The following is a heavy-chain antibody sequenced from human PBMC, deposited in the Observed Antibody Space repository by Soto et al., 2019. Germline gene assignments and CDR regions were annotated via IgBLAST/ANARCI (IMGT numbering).Heavy chain of an antibody. D-gene: IGHD5-18*01. CDR2: ISGSGGSP. CDR3: AKGTSYGWDHNWFDP. V-gene: IGHV3-23*01. CDR1: GFTFSSYA. Sequence: GSVRLSCAASGFTFSSYAMRWVRQAPRKALEWVSTISGSGGSPYYADSVKGRFTISRDNSTNTLYLQMNSLSAEDTALYYCAKGTSYGWDHNWFDPWGQGTLVTVSS. J-gene: IGHJ5*02.